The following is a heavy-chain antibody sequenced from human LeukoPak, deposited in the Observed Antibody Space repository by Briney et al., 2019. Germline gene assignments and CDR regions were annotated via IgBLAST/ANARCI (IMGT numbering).Heavy chain of an antibody. Sequence: GTSVKVSCKVFGYIFTDYYLHWVRQAPGQGPEWMGWINPKTGDTSHAQKFQGRISMTRDTPIKTAYMELTSLRSEDTAVYYCARSKSTVTADFDYWGQGTLVTVSS. CDR3: ARSKSTVTADFDY. CDR1: GYIFTDYY. CDR2: INPKTGDT. J-gene: IGHJ4*02. D-gene: IGHD4-11*01. V-gene: IGHV1-2*02.